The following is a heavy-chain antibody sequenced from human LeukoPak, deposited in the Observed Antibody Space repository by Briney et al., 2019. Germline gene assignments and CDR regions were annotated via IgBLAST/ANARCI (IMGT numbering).Heavy chain of an antibody. CDR1: GFTLSSYA. CDR2: LSSSGGST. D-gene: IGHD2-15*01. Sequence: PGGSLRLSCAASGFTLSSYAMTWVRQAPGKGLEWVSTLSSSGGSTYYADSVEGRFTISRDSSKNTLFLQMNSLRAEDTAVYYCAKYCSGGNCYSGLYWGQGTLVTVSS. CDR3: AKYCSGGNCYSGLY. V-gene: IGHV3-23*01. J-gene: IGHJ4*02.